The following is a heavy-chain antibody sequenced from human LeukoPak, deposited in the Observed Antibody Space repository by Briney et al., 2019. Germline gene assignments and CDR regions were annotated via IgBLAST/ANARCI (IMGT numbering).Heavy chain of an antibody. Sequence: ASVKVSCKASGYTFTSYYMHSVRQAPGQGLEWMGIINPSGGSTSYAQKFQGRVTMTRDTSTSTVYMELSSLRSEDTAVYYCARDSVPYGGPSPAGNYWGQGTLVTVSS. D-gene: IGHD6-13*01. CDR2: INPSGGST. CDR1: GYTFTSYY. CDR3: ARDSVPYGGPSPAGNY. V-gene: IGHV1-46*01. J-gene: IGHJ4*02.